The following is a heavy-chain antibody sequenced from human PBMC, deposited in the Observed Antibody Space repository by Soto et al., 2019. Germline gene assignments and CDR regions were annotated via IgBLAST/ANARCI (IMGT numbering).Heavy chain of an antibody. CDR1: GFTVSSNY. Sequence: LRLSCAASGFTVSSNYMSWVRQAPGKGLEWVSVIFSSGSTYYADSVKGRFTISRDNPKNTLSLQMSSLRAEDTAVYFCARYYDSSGYYPGAFDIWGQGTMVTVSS. D-gene: IGHD3-22*01. CDR2: IFSSGST. V-gene: IGHV3-53*01. CDR3: ARYYDSSGYYPGAFDI. J-gene: IGHJ3*02.